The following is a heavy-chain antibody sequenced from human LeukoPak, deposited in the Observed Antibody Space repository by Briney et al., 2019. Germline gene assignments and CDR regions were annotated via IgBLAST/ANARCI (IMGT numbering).Heavy chain of an antibody. CDR3: AKDLSGWLRSTSDAFDI. CDR2: IKQDGSEK. V-gene: IGHV3-7*01. CDR1: GFTFSSYW. D-gene: IGHD5-12*01. Sequence: GGSLRLSCAASGFTFSSYWMSWVRQAPGKGLEWVANIKQDGSEKYYADSVKGRFTISRDDAKNSLYLQMNSLRGEDTAVYYCAKDLSGWLRSTSDAFDIWGQGTMVTVSS. J-gene: IGHJ3*02.